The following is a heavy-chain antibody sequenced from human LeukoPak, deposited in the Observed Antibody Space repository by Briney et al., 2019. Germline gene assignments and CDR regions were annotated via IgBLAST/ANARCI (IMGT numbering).Heavy chain of an antibody. J-gene: IGHJ4*02. D-gene: IGHD6-19*01. CDR3: AKDAAVADYYFDY. CDR1: GFTFSSYG. CDR2: IRYDGSNK. Sequence: GGSLRLSCAASGFTFSSYGMHWVRQARGKGLEWVACIRYDGSNKYYADSVKGRFTISRDNSKNTLYLQMNSLRAEDTAVYYCAKDAAVADYYFDYWGQGPLVTVSS. V-gene: IGHV3-30*02.